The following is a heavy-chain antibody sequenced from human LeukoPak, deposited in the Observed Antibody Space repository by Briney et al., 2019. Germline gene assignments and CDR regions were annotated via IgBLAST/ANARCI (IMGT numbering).Heavy chain of an antibody. CDR3: ARALDGYNAFDY. D-gene: IGHD5-24*01. V-gene: IGHV4-59*01. CDR2: IYYSGST. CDR1: GGSINSYY. J-gene: IGHJ4*02. Sequence: SEALSLTCTVSGGSINSYYWSWIRQPPGEGLEWIGYIYYSGSTNYNPSLKSRVTISVDTSKNQFSLKLSSVTAADTAVYYCARALDGYNAFDYWGQGTLVTVSS.